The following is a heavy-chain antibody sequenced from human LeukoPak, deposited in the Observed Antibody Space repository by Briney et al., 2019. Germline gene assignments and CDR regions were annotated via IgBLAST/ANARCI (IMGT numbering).Heavy chain of an antibody. CDR1: GYTFTSYD. J-gene: IGHJ3*02. CDR2: MNPNSGNT. V-gene: IGHV1-8*01. D-gene: IGHD1-26*01. CDR3: ARGSRYEWELQPYAFDI. Sequence: GASVKVSCKASGYTFTSYDINWVRQATGQGLEWMGWMNPNSGNTGYAQKLQGRVTMTRNTPISTAYMELSSLRSEDTAVYYCARGSRYEWELQPYAFDIWGQGTMVTVSS.